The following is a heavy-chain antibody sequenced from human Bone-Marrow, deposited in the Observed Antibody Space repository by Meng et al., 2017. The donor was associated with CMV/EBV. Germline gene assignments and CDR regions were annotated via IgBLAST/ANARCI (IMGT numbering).Heavy chain of an antibody. CDR3: AKDVGMGSGWSYFEN. CDR1: VFGFRAHG. Sequence: SVFGFRAHGLHWVRQAPGKGLEWVAGIWYDGSKAYYPDSVKGRFTTSRDNSKNTVYLQMNSLRVEDTAMYYCAKDVGMGSGWSYFENWGQGTLVTVSS. V-gene: IGHV3-33*06. J-gene: IGHJ4*02. D-gene: IGHD6-19*01. CDR2: IWYDGSKA.